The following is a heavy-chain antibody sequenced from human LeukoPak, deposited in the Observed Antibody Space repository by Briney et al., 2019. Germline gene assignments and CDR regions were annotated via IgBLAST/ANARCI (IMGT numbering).Heavy chain of an antibody. CDR3: ARARLLRYYDWLLYHSNWFDP. CDR1: GYTFTTYG. D-gene: IGHD3-9*01. CDR2: ISGYNGNT. J-gene: IGHJ5*02. Sequence: GASVKVSCKTSGYTFTTYGILWVRQAPGQGLEWMGWISGYNGNTNFARKLQGRVTMTTDTSTSTAYMELRSLRSDDTAVYYCARARLLRYYDWLLYHSNWFDPWGQGTLVTVSS. V-gene: IGHV1-18*01.